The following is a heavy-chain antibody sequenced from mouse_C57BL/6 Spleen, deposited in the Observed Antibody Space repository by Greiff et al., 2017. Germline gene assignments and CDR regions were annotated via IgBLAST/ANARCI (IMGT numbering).Heavy chain of an antibody. J-gene: IGHJ1*03. V-gene: IGHV1-26*01. CDR3: ARSRYYYGSSLYWYFDV. Sequence: EVQLQQSGPELVKPGASVKISCKASGYTFTDYYMNWVKQSHGKSLEWIGDINPNNGGTSYNQKFKGKATLTVYKSSSTAYMELRSLTSEDSAVYYCARSRYYYGSSLYWYFDVWGTGTTVTVSS. D-gene: IGHD1-1*01. CDR1: GYTFTDYY. CDR2: INPNNGGT.